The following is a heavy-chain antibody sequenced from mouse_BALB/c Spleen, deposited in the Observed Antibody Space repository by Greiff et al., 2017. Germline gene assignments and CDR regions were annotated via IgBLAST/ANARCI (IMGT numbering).Heavy chain of an antibody. D-gene: IGHD3-1*01. Sequence: QVQLKQSGAELARPGASVKLSCKASGYTFTDYYINWVKQRTGQGLEWIGEIYPGSGNTYYNEKFKGKATLTADKSSSTAYMQLSSLTSEDSAVYFCARGLGLRGYYAMDYWGQGTSVTVSS. CDR3: ARGLGLRGYYAMDY. J-gene: IGHJ4*01. V-gene: IGHV1-77*01. CDR1: GYTFTDYY. CDR2: IYPGSGNT.